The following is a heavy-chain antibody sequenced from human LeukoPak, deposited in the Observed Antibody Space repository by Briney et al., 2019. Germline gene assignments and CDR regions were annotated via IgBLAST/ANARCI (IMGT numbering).Heavy chain of an antibody. Sequence: PGGSLRLSCAASGFTFSSYAINWVRQTPGKGLEWVSSISSSSSYIYYADSVKGRFTISRDNAKNSLYLQMNSLRAEDTAVYYCASPPAGWVGANAFDIWGQGTMVTVSS. CDR2: ISSSSSYI. CDR3: ASPPAGWVGANAFDI. V-gene: IGHV3-21*01. J-gene: IGHJ3*02. CDR1: GFTFSSYA. D-gene: IGHD1-26*01.